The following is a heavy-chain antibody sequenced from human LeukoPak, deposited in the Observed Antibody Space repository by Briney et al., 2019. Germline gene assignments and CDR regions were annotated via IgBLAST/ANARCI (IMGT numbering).Heavy chain of an antibody. Sequence: PGGSLRLSCAASGFTFSHYYMSWIRQAPGKWLEWVSYISSSGSTIYYADSVKGRFTISRDNAKNSLYLQMNSLRAEDTAVYYCARDRVGDCSGGSCYWWRYYYYYYMDVWSKGTTVTVSS. D-gene: IGHD2-15*01. V-gene: IGHV3-11*04. CDR1: GFTFSHYY. CDR2: ISSSGSTI. CDR3: ARDRVGDCSGGSCYWWRYYYYYYMDV. J-gene: IGHJ6*03.